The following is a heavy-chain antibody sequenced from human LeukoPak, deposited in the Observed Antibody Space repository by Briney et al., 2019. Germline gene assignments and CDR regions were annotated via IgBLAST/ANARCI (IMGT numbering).Heavy chain of an antibody. CDR1: GGSISSYY. D-gene: IGHD3-22*01. Sequence: SETLSLTCTVSGGSISSYYWSWIRQPPGKGLEYIGYIYYSGSTNYNPSLKSRVTISVDTSKNQFSLKLSSVTAADTAVYYCARHMTNYYDSSGYVPFDYWGQGTLVTVSS. CDR3: ARHMTNYYDSSGYVPFDY. CDR2: IYYSGST. V-gene: IGHV4-59*08. J-gene: IGHJ4*02.